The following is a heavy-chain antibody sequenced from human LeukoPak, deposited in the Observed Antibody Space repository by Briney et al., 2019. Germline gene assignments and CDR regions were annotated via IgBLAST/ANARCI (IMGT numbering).Heavy chain of an antibody. CDR2: ISYSGST. J-gene: IGHJ4*02. Sequence: PSETLSLTCTVSGGSISSGSHYWGWIRQPPGKGLEWIGSISYSGSTSYNPSLKSRVTMSVDTSKNQFSLKLGSVTAADTAVYCCARHWCTSTSCYSLFDYWGQGTLVTVSS. V-gene: IGHV4-39*01. CDR1: GGSISSGSHY. CDR3: ARHWCTSTSCYSLFDY. D-gene: IGHD2-2*01.